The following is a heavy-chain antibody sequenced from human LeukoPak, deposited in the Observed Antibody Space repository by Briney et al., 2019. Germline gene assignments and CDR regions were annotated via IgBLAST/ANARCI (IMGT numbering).Heavy chain of an antibody. CDR1: RFTFSNYW. J-gene: IGHJ4*02. Sequence: PGESLRLSCAASRFTFSNYWMSWVRQAPGKGLEWVPSINQGGTEKHFVDSVKGRFTISRDNAQNSLYVQMNSLRAEDTAVYYCARLLFGGYSDYWGQGTLVTVSS. D-gene: IGHD2-15*01. CDR3: ARLLFGGYSDY. V-gene: IGHV3-7*01. CDR2: INQGGTEK.